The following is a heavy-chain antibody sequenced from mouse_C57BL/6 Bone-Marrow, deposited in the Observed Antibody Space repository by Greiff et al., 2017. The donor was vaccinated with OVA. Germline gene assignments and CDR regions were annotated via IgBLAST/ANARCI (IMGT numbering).Heavy chain of an antibody. CDR2: IWSDGST. CDR3: ARQYYGSSAWAMDY. J-gene: IGHJ4*01. CDR1: GFSLTSYG. Sequence: VMLVESGPGLVAPSQSLSITCTVSGFSLTSYGVHWVRQPPGKGLEWLVVIWSDGSTTYNSALKSRLSISKDNSKSQVFLKMNSRQTDDTAMYYCARQYYGSSAWAMDYWGQGTSVTVSS. V-gene: IGHV2-6-1*01. D-gene: IGHD1-1*01.